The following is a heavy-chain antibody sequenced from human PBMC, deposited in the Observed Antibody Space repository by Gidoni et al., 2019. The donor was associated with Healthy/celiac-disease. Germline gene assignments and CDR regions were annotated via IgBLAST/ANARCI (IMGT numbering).Heavy chain of an antibody. V-gene: IGHV3-30*18. D-gene: IGHD1-26*01. Sequence: QVQLVESGGGVVQPGRSLRLSCAASGFPFSRYGMHWVRQAPGKGLEWVAVISYDGSNKYYADSVKGRFTISRDNSKNTLYLQMNSLRAEDTAVYYCAKGEGAPNHVDDAFDIWGQGTMVTVSS. CDR1: GFPFSRYG. J-gene: IGHJ3*02. CDR3: AKGEGAPNHVDDAFDI. CDR2: ISYDGSNK.